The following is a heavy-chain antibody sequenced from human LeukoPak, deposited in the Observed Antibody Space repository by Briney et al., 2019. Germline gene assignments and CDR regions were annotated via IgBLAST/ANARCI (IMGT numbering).Heavy chain of an antibody. D-gene: IGHD3-3*01. J-gene: IGHJ6*03. V-gene: IGHV3-20*04. CDR1: GFTFDDYG. CDR2: INWNDGST. Sequence: GGSLRLSCAASGFTFDDYGMSWVRQAPGKGLEWVSGINWNDGSTGYADSVKGRFTISRDNAKNSLYLQMNSLRAEDTALYYCGRNNDFWSGTGYYYYMDVWGKGTTVTVSS. CDR3: GRNNDFWSGTGYYYYMDV.